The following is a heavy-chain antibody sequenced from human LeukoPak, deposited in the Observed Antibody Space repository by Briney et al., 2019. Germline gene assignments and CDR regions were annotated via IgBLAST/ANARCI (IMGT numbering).Heavy chain of an antibody. CDR3: AKDILTGYYTAFDY. Sequence: GGSLRLSCAASGFTFSSYAMSWVRQAPGKGLEWVSAVSGSGDSTYYADSVKGRFIISRDNSKNTLYLQMNSLRAEDTAVYYCAKDILTGYYTAFDYWGQGTLVTVSS. V-gene: IGHV3-23*01. J-gene: IGHJ4*02. CDR1: GFTFSSYA. CDR2: VSGSGDST. D-gene: IGHD3-9*01.